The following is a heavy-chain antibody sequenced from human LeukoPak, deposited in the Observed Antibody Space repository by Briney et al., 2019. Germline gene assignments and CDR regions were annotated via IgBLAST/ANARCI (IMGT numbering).Heavy chain of an antibody. D-gene: IGHD3-3*01. V-gene: IGHV4-59*01. CDR2: IYYSGST. Sequence: PSETLSLTCTVSGGSISSYYWSWIRQPPGKGLEWIGYIYYSGSTNYNPPLKSRVTISVDTSKNQFSLKLSSVTAADTAVYYCAREEWRDAFDIWGQGTMVTVSS. CDR1: GGSISSYY. CDR3: AREEWRDAFDI. J-gene: IGHJ3*02.